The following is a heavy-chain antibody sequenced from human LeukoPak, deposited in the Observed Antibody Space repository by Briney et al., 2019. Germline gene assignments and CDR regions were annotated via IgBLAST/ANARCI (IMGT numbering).Heavy chain of an antibody. CDR2: ISATGTGT. D-gene: IGHD3-10*01. CDR3: AKGLPLNFYGSGSYSDF. CDR1: GFTFSVYA. V-gene: IGHV3-23*01. J-gene: IGHJ4*02. Sequence: GGSLRLSCAASGFTFSVYAMTWVRQAPGKGLEWVSTISATGTGTYYANSVKGRFTVSRDYSRNTLYLEMNSLRAEDTAVYYCAKGLPLNFYGSGSYSDFWGQGTLVTVSS.